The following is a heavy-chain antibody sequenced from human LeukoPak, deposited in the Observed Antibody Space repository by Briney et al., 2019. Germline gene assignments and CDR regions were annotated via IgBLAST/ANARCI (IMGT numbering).Heavy chain of an antibody. CDR1: GFTFDDHG. CDR3: TRVFVGDEYSSSGY. CDR2: INWNGGST. V-gene: IGHV3-20*04. Sequence: GGSLRLSCIASGFTFDDHGMSWVRQAPGKGLEWVSNINWNGGSTGYVDSVKGRFTISRDNAKNTLYLQMNSLKVEDTAVYYCTRVFVGDEYSSSGYWGQGTLVTVSS. D-gene: IGHD6-13*01. J-gene: IGHJ4*02.